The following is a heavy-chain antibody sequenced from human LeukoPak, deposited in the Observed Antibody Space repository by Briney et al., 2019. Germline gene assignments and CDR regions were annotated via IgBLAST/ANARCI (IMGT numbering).Heavy chain of an antibody. CDR1: GFTFSSYS. D-gene: IGHD2-2*01. Sequence: PGGSLRLSCAASGFTFSSYSMNWVRQAPGKGLEWVSAISGSGGTTYCADSVKGRFTISSDNSKNTLYLQMNSLRAEDTAVYYCAKDHNSSPAAIVVGAFDIWGQGTMVTVSS. CDR2: ISGSGGTT. J-gene: IGHJ3*02. V-gene: IGHV3-23*01. CDR3: AKDHNSSPAAIVVGAFDI.